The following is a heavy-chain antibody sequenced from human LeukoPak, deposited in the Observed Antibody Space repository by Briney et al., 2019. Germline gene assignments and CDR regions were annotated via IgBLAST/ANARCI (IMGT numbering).Heavy chain of an antibody. CDR2: IIPIFGTA. CDR1: GGTFISYA. Sequence: SVTVSFMASGGTFISYAISWVRQAPGQGLEWMGGIIPIFGTANYAQKFQGRVTITADKSTSTAYMELSSLRSEDTAVYYCARGYSSSPPYWYFDLWGRGTLVTVSS. J-gene: IGHJ2*01. CDR3: ARGYSSSPPYWYFDL. D-gene: IGHD6-13*01. V-gene: IGHV1-69*06.